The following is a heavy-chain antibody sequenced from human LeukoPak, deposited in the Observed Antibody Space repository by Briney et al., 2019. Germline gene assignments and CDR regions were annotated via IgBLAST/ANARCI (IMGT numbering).Heavy chain of an antibody. D-gene: IGHD6-13*01. CDR2: ISWNSGSI. J-gene: IGHJ6*03. Sequence: GGSPRLSCAASGFTFDDYAMHWVRQAPGKGLEWVSGISWNSGSIGYADSVEGRFTISRDNAKNSLYLQMNSLRAEDTALYYCAKALGAAASLSAYYYYYMDVWGKGTTVTVSS. CDR1: GFTFDDYA. CDR3: AKALGAAASLSAYYYYYMDV. V-gene: IGHV3-9*01.